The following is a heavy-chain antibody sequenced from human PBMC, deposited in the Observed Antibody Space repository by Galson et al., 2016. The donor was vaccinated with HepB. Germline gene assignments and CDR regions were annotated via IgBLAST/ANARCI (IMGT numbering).Heavy chain of an antibody. Sequence: SLRLSCAASGFTFNKYPMFWVRQAPGKGLEWVAVMSYDGNNKYYADSVKGRFTISRDSSQNTLYLQMNSLRTEDTAVYFCAKGTTLQVHFGYFDHWGQGTLVTVSS. D-gene: IGHD1/OR15-1a*01. V-gene: IGHV3-30*18. CDR3: AKGTTLQVHFGYFDH. CDR2: MSYDGNNK. CDR1: GFTFNKYP. J-gene: IGHJ4*02.